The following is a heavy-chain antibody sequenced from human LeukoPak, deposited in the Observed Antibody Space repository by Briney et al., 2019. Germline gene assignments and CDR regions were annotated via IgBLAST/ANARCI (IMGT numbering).Heavy chain of an antibody. D-gene: IGHD6-13*01. Sequence: PSETLSLTCTVSGGSIISYYWSWIRQPPGKGLECIGYIYYSGSTNYNPSLKSRVTISVDTSKNQFSLKLSSVTAADTAVYYCARAYSSGWYYFDYWGQGTLVSVSS. CDR1: GGSIISYY. J-gene: IGHJ4*02. CDR2: IYYSGST. CDR3: ARAYSSGWYYFDY. V-gene: IGHV4-59*01.